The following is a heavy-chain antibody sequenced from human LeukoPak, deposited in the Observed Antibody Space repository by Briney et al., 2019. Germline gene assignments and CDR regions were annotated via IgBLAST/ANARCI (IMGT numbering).Heavy chain of an antibody. CDR2: LTPSGTDI. J-gene: IGHJ4*02. CDR1: GFTFNSYA. D-gene: IGHD7-27*01. V-gene: IGHV3-21*01. CDR3: AREIGASGAFDY. Sequence: GGSLRLSCAASGFTFNSYAMNWVRQAPGKGLEWVSSLTPSGTDIHYAASVKGRFTMSRDNAKNSLYLQMNSLRAEDTAVYYCAREIGASGAFDYWGQGTLVTVSS.